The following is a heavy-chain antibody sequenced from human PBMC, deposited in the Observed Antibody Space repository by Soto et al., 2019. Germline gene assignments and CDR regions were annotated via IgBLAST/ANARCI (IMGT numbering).Heavy chain of an antibody. CDR1: GFTFDDYA. CDR3: AKDTNSGGPAPIDY. V-gene: IGHV3-9*01. CDR2: ISWNSNTM. D-gene: IGHD3-10*01. J-gene: IGHJ4*02. Sequence: GGSLRLSCAASGFTFDDYAMHWVRQAPGKGLEWVSRISWNSNTMVYADSVKGRFTISRDNAENSLYLQMNSLRVEDTAMYYCAKDTNSGGPAPIDYWGQGTMVTSPQ.